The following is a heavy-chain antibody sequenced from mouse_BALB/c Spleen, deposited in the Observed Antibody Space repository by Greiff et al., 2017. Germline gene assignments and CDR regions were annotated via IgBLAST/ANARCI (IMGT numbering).Heavy chain of an antibody. CDR2: ILPGSGST. Sequence: VQLQQSGAELMKPGASVKISCKATGYTFSSYWIEWVKQRPGHGLEWIGEILPGSGSTNYNEKFKGKATFTADTSSNTAYMQLSSLTSEDSAVYYCARFGTPFAYWGQGTLVTVSA. D-gene: IGHD1-1*02. CDR1: GYTFSSYW. V-gene: IGHV1-9*01. J-gene: IGHJ3*01. CDR3: ARFGTPFAY.